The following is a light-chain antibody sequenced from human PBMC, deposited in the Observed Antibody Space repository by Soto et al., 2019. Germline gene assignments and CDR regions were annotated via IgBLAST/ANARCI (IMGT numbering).Light chain of an antibody. V-gene: IGKV2-29*03. Sequence: ALTPTPLSLLITPGLPASISCNSRQCLLHTPGESLLFWYLQKPGQSPKLLIYEVSTWDGGVPGRFSGRGSGTDFTLEISRVEADDGGTYYCKQCTHHPRTFGQGTRL. CDR1: QCLLHTPGESL. CDR2: EVS. J-gene: IGKJ5*01. CDR3: KQCTHHPRT.